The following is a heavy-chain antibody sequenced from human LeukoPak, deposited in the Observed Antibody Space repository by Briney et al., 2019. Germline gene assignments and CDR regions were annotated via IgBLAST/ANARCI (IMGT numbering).Heavy chain of an antibody. J-gene: IGHJ4*02. D-gene: IGHD3-22*01. CDR2: IRYDGSNK. Sequence: RGSLRLSCAASGFTFSSYAMHWVRQAPGKGLEWVAVIRYDGSNKYYADSVKGRFTISRDNSKNTLYLQMNSLRAEDTAVYYCAKERGLDYYDSSGPPGDYWGQGTLVTVSS. CDR1: GFTFSSYA. V-gene: IGHV3-30*02. CDR3: AKERGLDYYDSSGPPGDY.